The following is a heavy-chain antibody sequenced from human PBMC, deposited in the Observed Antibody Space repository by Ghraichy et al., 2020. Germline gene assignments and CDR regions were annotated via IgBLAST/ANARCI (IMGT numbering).Heavy chain of an antibody. J-gene: IGHJ4*02. CDR2: IEQDGSEK. CDR3: ATAAGSWNYALDY. CDR1: GFTFSNFW. D-gene: IGHD1-7*01. V-gene: IGHV3-7*01. Sequence: GGSLRLSCAASGFTFSNFWITWVRQAPGKGLEWVANIEQDGSEKNYVDSVKGRFTISRDNAKSSVYLQMNSLRDEDTAVYYCATAAGSWNYALDYWGQGTLVTVSS.